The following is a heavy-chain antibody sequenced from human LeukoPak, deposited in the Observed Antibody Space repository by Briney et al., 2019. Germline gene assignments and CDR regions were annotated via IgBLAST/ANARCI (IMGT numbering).Heavy chain of an antibody. Sequence: GGSLRLSCAASGFTFSSYGVHWVRQAPGKGLEWVAVISYDGSNKYYADSVKGRFTISRDNSKNTLYLQMNSLRAEDTAVYYCAKVRDEYYYGMDVWGQGTTVTVSS. D-gene: IGHD2-21*02. CDR1: GFTFSSYG. J-gene: IGHJ6*02. V-gene: IGHV3-30*18. CDR2: ISYDGSNK. CDR3: AKVRDEYYYGMDV.